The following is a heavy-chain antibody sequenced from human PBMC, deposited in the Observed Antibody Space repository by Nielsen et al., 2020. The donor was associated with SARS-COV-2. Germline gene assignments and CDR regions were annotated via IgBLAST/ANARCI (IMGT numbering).Heavy chain of an antibody. V-gene: IGHV3-21*01. D-gene: IGHD4-17*01. CDR1: GFTFSSYS. J-gene: IGHJ4*02. CDR2: ISSSSSYI. Sequence: GESLKISCAASGFTFSSYSMNWVRQAPGKGLEWVSSISSSSSYIYCADSVKGRFTISRDNAKNSLYLQMNSLRAEDTAVYYCAMEMTTVTCLDYWGQGTLVTVSS. CDR3: AMEMTTVTCLDY.